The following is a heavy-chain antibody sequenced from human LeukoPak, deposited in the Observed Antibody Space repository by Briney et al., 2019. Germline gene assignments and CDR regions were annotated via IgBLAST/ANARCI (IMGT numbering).Heavy chain of an antibody. CDR2: IIPILGIA. J-gene: IGHJ5*02. Sequence: SVKVSCKASGGTFSSYAISWVRQASGQGLEWMGRIIPILGIANYAQKFQGRVTITADKSTSTAYMELSSLRSEDTAVYYCAREVLYNWNRVAGFDPWGQGTLVTVSS. CDR1: GGTFSSYA. D-gene: IGHD1-20*01. CDR3: AREVLYNWNRVAGFDP. V-gene: IGHV1-69*04.